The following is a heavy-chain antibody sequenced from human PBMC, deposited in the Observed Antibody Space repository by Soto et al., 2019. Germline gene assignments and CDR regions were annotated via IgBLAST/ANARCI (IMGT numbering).Heavy chain of an antibody. CDR3: AREAARGLNH. V-gene: IGHV1-8*01. D-gene: IGHD6-6*01. J-gene: IGHJ5*02. CDR2: MKPNSGNA. Sequence: QVQLVQSGAEVKKPGASVKVSCKASGYTFTSYDINWVRQATGQGLGWMGCMKPNSGNAGYAQKFQGRVTMTRNTSISTAYMELSSLRSEDTAVYYSAREAARGLNHWGQGTLVTVSS. CDR1: GYTFTSYD.